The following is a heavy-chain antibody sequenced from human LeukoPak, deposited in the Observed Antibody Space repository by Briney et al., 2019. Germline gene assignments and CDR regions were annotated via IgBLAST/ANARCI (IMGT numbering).Heavy chain of an antibody. CDR2: IIPIFGTA. D-gene: IGHD2-15*01. V-gene: IGHV1-69*06. J-gene: IGHJ4*02. CDR3: ARGFTDVVVAATYFDY. CDR1: GGTFSSYA. Sequence: ASVKVSCKASGGTFSSYAISWVRQAPGQGLEWMGGIIPIFGTANYAQKFQGRVTITADKSTSTAYMELSSLRSEDTAVYYCARGFTDVVVAATYFDYWGQGTLVTVSS.